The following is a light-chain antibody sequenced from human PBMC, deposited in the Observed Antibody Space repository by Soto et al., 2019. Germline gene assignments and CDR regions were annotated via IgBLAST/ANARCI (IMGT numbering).Light chain of an antibody. CDR1: QSVSSN. V-gene: IGKV3-11*01. CDR2: DAS. CDR3: LQRSNWPWT. Sequence: EIVMTQSPATLSVSPGERATLSCRASQSVSSNLAWYQQKPGQAPRLLIYDASNRATGIPGRFSGGGSGTDFTLTISSLEPEDFAAYYCLQRSNWPWTFGQGTKVDIK. J-gene: IGKJ1*01.